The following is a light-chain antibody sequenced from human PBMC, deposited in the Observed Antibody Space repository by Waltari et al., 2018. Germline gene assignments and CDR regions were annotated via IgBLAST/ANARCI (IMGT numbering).Light chain of an antibody. Sequence: SYILTQPPSVSVAPGQAASITCGGADIGGRSVHLYQQRPGQAPILIVFDDSDRPSGIPERFSGSRSGNTATLTISRVEAGDEADYFCHLWDGLLDHVVFGGGTKLTVL. J-gene: IGLJ2*01. CDR2: DDS. CDR1: DIGGRS. CDR3: HLWDGLLDHVV. V-gene: IGLV3-21*02.